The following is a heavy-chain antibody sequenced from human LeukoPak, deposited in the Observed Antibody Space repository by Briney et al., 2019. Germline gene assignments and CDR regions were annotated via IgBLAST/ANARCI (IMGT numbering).Heavy chain of an antibody. CDR1: GFTFSSYS. CDR2: IWYDGSNK. V-gene: IGHV3-33*06. Sequence: PGGSLRLSCAASGFTFSSYSMHWVRQAPGKGLEWVAVIWYDGSNKYYADSVKGRFTISRDNSKNTLYLQMNSLRAEDTAVYYCAKEGDSSSKYYFDYWGQGTLVTVSS. J-gene: IGHJ4*02. D-gene: IGHD6-6*01. CDR3: AKEGDSSSKYYFDY.